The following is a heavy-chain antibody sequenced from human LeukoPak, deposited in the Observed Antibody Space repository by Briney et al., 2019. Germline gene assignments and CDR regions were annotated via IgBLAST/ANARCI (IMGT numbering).Heavy chain of an antibody. CDR2: IYYSGST. CDR1: GGSISSSSYY. J-gene: IGHJ4*02. V-gene: IGHV4-39*07. Sequence: SETLSVTCTVSGGSISSSSYYWGWIRQPPGKGLEWIGSIYYSGSTYYNPSLKSRVTISVDTSKNQFSLKLSSVTAADTAVYYCARGYSGYGFDYWGQGTLVTVSS. D-gene: IGHD5-12*01. CDR3: ARGYSGYGFDY.